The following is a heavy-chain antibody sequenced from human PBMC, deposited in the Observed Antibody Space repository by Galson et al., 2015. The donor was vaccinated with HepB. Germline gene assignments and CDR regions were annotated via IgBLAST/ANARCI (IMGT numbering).Heavy chain of an antibody. Sequence: SLRLSCAASGFTVSSNYMSWVRQAPGRGLEWVSVIYTGGNTYYADSVKGRFTISRDNSKNTLYLQMNSLRAEDTAVYYCARARGVSGWPELWGQGTLVTVPSGSASAPTLFPPVSCENYYDRSGGGYFDYWGQGTLVTVSS. V-gene: IGHV3-53*01. CDR2: IYTGGNT. CDR1: GFTVSSNY. D-gene: IGHD3-22*01. CDR3: ARARGVSGWPELWGQGTLVTVPSGSASAPTLFPPVSCENYYDRSGGGYFDY. J-gene: IGHJ4*02.